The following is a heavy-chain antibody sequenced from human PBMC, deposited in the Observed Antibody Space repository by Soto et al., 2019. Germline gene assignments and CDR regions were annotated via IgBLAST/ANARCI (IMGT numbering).Heavy chain of an antibody. Sequence: PGESLKISCKGSGYSFTSYWTSWVRQMPGKGLEWMGRIDPSDSYTNYSPSFQGLVTISADKSISTAYLRWSSLKASDTAMYYCARHVSGYSYGYWYYYYGMDVWGQGTTVTVSS. CDR1: GYSFTSYW. J-gene: IGHJ6*02. D-gene: IGHD5-18*01. CDR3: ARHVSGYSYGYWYYYYGMDV. V-gene: IGHV5-10-1*01. CDR2: IDPSDSYT.